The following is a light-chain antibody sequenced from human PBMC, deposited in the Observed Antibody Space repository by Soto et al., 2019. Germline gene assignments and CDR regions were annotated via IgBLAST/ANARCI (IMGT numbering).Light chain of an antibody. CDR3: CSYAGSYTHV. Sequence: QSALTQPRSVSGSPGQSVTISCTGTSSDVGGYNYVSWYQQHPGKVHKLMIYDVSKRPSGVPDRFSGSKSGNTASLTISGLQAEDEADYYCCSYAGSYTHVFGSGTKVTVL. CDR1: SSDVGGYNY. J-gene: IGLJ1*01. V-gene: IGLV2-11*01. CDR2: DVS.